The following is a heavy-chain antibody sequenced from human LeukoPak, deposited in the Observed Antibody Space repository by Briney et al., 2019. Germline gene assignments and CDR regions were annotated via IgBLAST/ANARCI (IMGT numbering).Heavy chain of an antibody. Sequence: PGGSLRLSCAASGFTFSSYAMNWVRQAPGKGLEWVSAISGSGGSTYYADSVKGRFTISRDNSKNTLYLQMNSLRAEDTAVYYCAKGTAGGFYFDYWGQGTLVTVSS. V-gene: IGHV3-23*01. J-gene: IGHJ4*02. D-gene: IGHD1-14*01. CDR3: AKGTAGGFYFDY. CDR2: ISGSGGST. CDR1: GFTFSSYA.